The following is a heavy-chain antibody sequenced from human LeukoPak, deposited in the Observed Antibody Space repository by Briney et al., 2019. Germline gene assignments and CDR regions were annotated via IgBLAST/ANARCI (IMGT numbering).Heavy chain of an antibody. Sequence: ASVKVSCKVSGYTLTELSMHWVRQAPGKGLEWMGGFDPEDGETIYAQKFQGRVTMTEDTSTDTAYMELSSLRSEDTAVYYCATQTARGGGAVLWGQGTLVTVSS. V-gene: IGHV1-24*01. CDR2: FDPEDGET. CDR3: ATQTARGGGAVL. CDR1: GYTLTELS. J-gene: IGHJ4*02. D-gene: IGHD3-10*01.